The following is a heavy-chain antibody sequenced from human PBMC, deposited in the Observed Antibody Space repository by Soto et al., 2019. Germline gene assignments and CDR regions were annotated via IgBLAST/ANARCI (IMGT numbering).Heavy chain of an antibody. CDR2: IYYSGST. J-gene: IGHJ6*02. V-gene: IGHV4-59*01. D-gene: IGHD6-13*01. CDR3: ARDTETEYSSSYGGMDV. Sequence: PEETLCRTGAVSGGCIRSYYWSWIRQPPGKGLEWIGYIYYSGSTNYNPSLKSRVTISVDTSKNQFSLKLSSVTAADTAVYYCARDTETEYSSSYGGMDVWGQGTTVT. CDR1: GGCIRSYY.